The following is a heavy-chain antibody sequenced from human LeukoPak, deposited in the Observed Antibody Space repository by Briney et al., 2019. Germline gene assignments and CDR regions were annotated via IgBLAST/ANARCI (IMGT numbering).Heavy chain of an antibody. V-gene: IGHV3-23*01. CDR3: GGCPRRGIRYSYGSADY. J-gene: IGHJ4*02. CDR2: ISGSGGST. CDR1: GFTFSSYA. D-gene: IGHD5-18*01. Sequence: GGSLRLSCAASGFTFSSYAMSWVRRAPGKGLEWVSAISGSGGSTYYADSVKGRFTISRDNSKNTLYLQMNSLRAEDTAVYYCGGCPRRGIRYSYGSADYWGQGTLVTVSS.